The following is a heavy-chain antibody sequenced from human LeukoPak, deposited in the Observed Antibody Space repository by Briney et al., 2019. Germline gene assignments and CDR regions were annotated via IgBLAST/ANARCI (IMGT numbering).Heavy chain of an antibody. CDR2: IYYSGST. D-gene: IGHD1-26*01. J-gene: IGHJ5*02. Sequence: SETLSLTCSVFGGSISSYYWSWIRQPPGKGLELIGYIYYSGSTKYIPSLNSRVTISVDTSKNQFSLRLTSVTAVDTAVYYCARGMVGATSWFDPWGQGTLVTVSS. CDR3: ARGMVGATSWFDP. V-gene: IGHV4-59*01. CDR1: GGSISSYY.